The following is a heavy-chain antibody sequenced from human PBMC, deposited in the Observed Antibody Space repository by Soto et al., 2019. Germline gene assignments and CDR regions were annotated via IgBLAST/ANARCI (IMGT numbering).Heavy chain of an antibody. CDR3: ARDKGYGDYDGCYFDY. CDR1: GFTFSSYA. Sequence: QVQLVESGGGVVQPGRSLRLSCAASGFTFSSYAMHWVRQAPGKGLEWVAVISYDGSNKYYADSVKGRFTISRDNFKTXLYLKMNSLRAEDTAVYYCARDKGYGDYDGCYFDYWGQGTLVTVSS. D-gene: IGHD4-17*01. V-gene: IGHV3-30-3*01. CDR2: ISYDGSNK. J-gene: IGHJ4*02.